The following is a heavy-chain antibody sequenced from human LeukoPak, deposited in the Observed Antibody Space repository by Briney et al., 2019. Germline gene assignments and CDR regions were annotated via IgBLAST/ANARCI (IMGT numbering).Heavy chain of an antibody. J-gene: IGHJ4*02. D-gene: IGHD6-6*01. V-gene: IGHV4-39*07. CDR1: GGSISSNSCY. Sequence: SETLSLPCTVSGGSISSNSCYWGWIRQPPGKGLEWIGSIYYSGSTYYNPSLKSRVTISVDTSKNQFSLKLSSVTAADTAVYYCARGSWQLAEEVYWGQGTLVTVSS. CDR2: IYYSGST. CDR3: ARGSWQLAEEVY.